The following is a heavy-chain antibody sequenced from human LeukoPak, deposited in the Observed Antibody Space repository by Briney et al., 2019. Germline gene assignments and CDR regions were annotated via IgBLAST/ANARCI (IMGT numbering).Heavy chain of an antibody. D-gene: IGHD6-19*01. CDR3: ARGLGWLPDY. Sequence: PGGSLRLSCEASGXTFSSYEMIWVRQAPGKGREWISHIGSSGSDVYSADSVKGRFTISRDNAKNSVFLQMNSLRDEDTAIYYCARGLGWLPDYWGQGTLVTVSS. CDR2: IGSSGSDV. V-gene: IGHV3-48*03. CDR1: GXTFSSYE. J-gene: IGHJ4*02.